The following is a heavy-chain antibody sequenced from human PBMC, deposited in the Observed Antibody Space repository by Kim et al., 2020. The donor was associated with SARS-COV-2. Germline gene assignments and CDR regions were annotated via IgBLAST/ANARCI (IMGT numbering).Heavy chain of an antibody. Sequence: NPNSDNKGYAQKFQGRVTMTRNTSISTAYMELSSLRSEDTAVYYCASSTILWGQGTTVTVSS. V-gene: IGHV1-8*01. CDR3: ASSTIL. CDR2: NPNSDNK. J-gene: IGHJ6*02.